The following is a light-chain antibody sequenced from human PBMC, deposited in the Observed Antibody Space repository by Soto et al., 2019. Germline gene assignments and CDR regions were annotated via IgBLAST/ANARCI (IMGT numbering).Light chain of an antibody. V-gene: IGLV2-23*02. Sequence: QSVLTQPASVSGSPGQSITISCTGTSSDFGNYNLVSWYQQHPGKVPKLILFEVNKRPSGVSGRFSGSKSGNTASLTISGLQAEDEADYYCCAYTVSRTYVFGTGTKLTVL. CDR1: SSDFGNYNL. CDR2: EVN. J-gene: IGLJ1*01. CDR3: CAYTVSRTYV.